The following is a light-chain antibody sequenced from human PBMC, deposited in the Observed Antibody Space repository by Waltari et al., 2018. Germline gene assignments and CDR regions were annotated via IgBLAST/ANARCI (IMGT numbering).Light chain of an antibody. Sequence: YDLTQPPSVSVSPGQTAAIPCSVAGLPTQYTFWDQQKSGQAPVLVMYDDNKRPSGIPGRFSGSSAGTVATLTITGAQVDDEADYYCYSKDTDGGSQGKIGGGTKLTVL. V-gene: IGLV3-10*01. CDR1: GLPTQY. J-gene: IGLJ2*01. CDR2: DDN. CDR3: YSKDTDGGSQGK.